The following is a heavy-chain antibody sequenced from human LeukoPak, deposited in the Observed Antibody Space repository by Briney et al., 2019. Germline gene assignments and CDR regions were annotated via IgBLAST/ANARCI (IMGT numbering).Heavy chain of an antibody. CDR3: ARNPLTMVRGAPFDY. V-gene: IGHV1-46*01. J-gene: IGHJ4*02. CDR1: GYTFTSYY. CDR2: INPSGGST. D-gene: IGHD3-10*01. Sequence: ASVKVSCKASGYTFTSYYMHWVRQAPGQGLEWMGIINPSGGSTSYAQKFQGRVTMTRDTSTSTVYMELSSLRSEDTAVYYCARNPLTMVRGAPFDYWGQGTLVTDSS.